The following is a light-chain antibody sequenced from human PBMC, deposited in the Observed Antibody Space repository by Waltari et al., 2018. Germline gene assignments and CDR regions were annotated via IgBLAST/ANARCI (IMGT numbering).Light chain of an antibody. V-gene: IGKV3-15*01. Sequence: EIVMTRSPATLSVSPGERATLTCRASQSISSNLAWYQQKPGQAPRLLIYSASARATGVPARFSGSVSGTEFTLTISSLQSEDFAVYYCQQYNNWPLTFGGGTKVEIK. CDR1: QSISSN. J-gene: IGKJ4*01. CDR3: QQYNNWPLT. CDR2: SAS.